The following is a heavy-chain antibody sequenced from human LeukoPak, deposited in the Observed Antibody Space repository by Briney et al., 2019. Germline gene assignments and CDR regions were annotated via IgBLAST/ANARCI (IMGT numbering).Heavy chain of an antibody. V-gene: IGHV1-2*02. CDR1: GYTFTVYY. CDR2: INPNSGGT. CDR3: ARGDVSFDY. Sequence: ASVKVSCKASGYTFTVYYMNWVRQAPGQGLEWMGWINPNSGGTNYAQKFQGRVTMTRDTSITTAYMELSGLRSDDTALYYCARGDVSFDYWGQGTLVTVSS. D-gene: IGHD5-24*01. J-gene: IGHJ4*02.